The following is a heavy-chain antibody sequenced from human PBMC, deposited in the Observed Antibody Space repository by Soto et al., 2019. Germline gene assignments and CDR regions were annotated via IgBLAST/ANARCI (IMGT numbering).Heavy chain of an antibody. Sequence: EVQLVESGGGLVKPGGSLRLSCAASGFTFSSYSMNWVRQAPGKGLEWVSSISSSSSYIYYADSVKGRFTISRDNAKNSLYLQMNSLRAEDAAVYYCARDSRPGIDWLLFPNWFDPWGQGTLVTVSS. J-gene: IGHJ5*02. CDR2: ISSSSSYI. CDR1: GFTFSSYS. D-gene: IGHD3-9*01. CDR3: ARDSRPGIDWLLFPNWFDP. V-gene: IGHV3-21*01.